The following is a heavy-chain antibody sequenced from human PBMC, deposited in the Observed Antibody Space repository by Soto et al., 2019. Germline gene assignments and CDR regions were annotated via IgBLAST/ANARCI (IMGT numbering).Heavy chain of an antibody. D-gene: IGHD1-1*01. CDR3: ARGRNSNHGS. CDR2: VYYSGST. J-gene: IGHJ4*02. Sequence: SETLSLTCAVSGGSISENWWSWVRQAPGKGLEWAGSVYYSGSTYYNPSLRSRVTISLDKSTNQISLTLSSVTAADTDVYYCARGRNSNHGSWGQGTLVTVS. CDR1: GGSISENW. V-gene: IGHV4-4*02.